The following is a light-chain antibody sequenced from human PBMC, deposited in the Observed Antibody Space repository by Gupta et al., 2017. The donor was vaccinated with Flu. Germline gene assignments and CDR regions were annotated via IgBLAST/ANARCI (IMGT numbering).Light chain of an antibody. CDR1: QSISSDY. V-gene: IGKV3-20*01. Sequence: TLSLSPEEKATLSCRSSQSISSDYLAWYQQKPGQAPRILIYSASTRATGIPDRFSGSGSGTDFTLTISGLEPEDFAVYFCQHAGNSLYTFGQGTKVEIK. CDR2: SAS. CDR3: QHAGNSLYT. J-gene: IGKJ2*01.